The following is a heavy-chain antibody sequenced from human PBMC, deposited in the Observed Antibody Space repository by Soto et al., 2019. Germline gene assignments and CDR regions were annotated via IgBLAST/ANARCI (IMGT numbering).Heavy chain of an antibody. Sequence: ASVKVSCKASGYTFTSYYMHWVRQAPGQGLEWMGIINPSGGSTSYAQKFQGRVTMTRDTSTSTVYMELSSLRSEDTAVYYCARDKLGAYYYDSSGFDYWGQGTLVTVSS. CDR3: ARDKLGAYYYDSSGFDY. CDR1: GYTFTSYY. D-gene: IGHD3-22*01. CDR2: INPSGGST. J-gene: IGHJ4*02. V-gene: IGHV1-46*01.